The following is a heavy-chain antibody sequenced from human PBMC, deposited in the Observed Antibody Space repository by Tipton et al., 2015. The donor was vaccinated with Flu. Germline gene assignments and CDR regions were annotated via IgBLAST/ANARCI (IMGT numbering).Heavy chain of an antibody. CDR1: GDSIGSRYF. Sequence: TLSLTCSVSGDSIGSRYFWGWIRQPPGKGLEWIGNVHQTGSTYYNPSLRSRVTITVDRPKNHFSLKVNSVTAADTAVYYCARGLYGSGSYQSRFFDSWGQRTLVTVSS. V-gene: IGHV4-38-2*02. D-gene: IGHD3-10*01. J-gene: IGHJ4*02. CDR2: VHQTGST. CDR3: ARGLYGSGSYQSRFFDS.